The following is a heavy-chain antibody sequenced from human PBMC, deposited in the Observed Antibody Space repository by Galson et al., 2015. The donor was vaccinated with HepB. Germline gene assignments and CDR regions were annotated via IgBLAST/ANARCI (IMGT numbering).Heavy chain of an antibody. CDR1: GFTFSNYG. CDR3: ARDQLGYCSAKTCYNSHAFDI. V-gene: IGHV3-48*02. Sequence: SLRLSCAASGFTFSNYGMNWVRQAHGKGLEWVSYITSTSSTIYYADPVKGRFTMSRDNAKNSLYLQMDSLRDEDTAVYYCARDQLGYCSAKTCYNSHAFDIWGRGTMVTVSS. D-gene: IGHD2-2*02. CDR2: ITSTSSTI. J-gene: IGHJ3*02.